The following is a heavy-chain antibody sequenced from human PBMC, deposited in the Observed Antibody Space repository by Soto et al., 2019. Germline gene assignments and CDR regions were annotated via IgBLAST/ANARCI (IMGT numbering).Heavy chain of an antibody. D-gene: IGHD3-10*01. V-gene: IGHV1-69*02. CDR3: ANTMVRGGNYYCDGMDV. J-gene: IGHJ6*02. CDR1: GGTFSSYT. CDR2: IIPILGIA. Sequence: QVQLVQSGAEVKKPGSSVKVSCKASGGTFSSYTISWVRQAPGQGLEWMGRIIPILGIANYAQKFQGRVTITADKSTSTAYVELSSLRCEDTDVNYCANTMVRGGNYYCDGMDVWGQGATVTVSS.